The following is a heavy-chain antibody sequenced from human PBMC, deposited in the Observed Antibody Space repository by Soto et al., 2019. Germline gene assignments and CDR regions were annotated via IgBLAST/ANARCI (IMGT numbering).Heavy chain of an antibody. CDR3: AREEPWKGGCHY. J-gene: IGHJ4*02. CDR1: GFTFSSNG. CDR2: IWDDGSNK. Sequence: QVQLVESGGGVVQPGRSLRLSCAASGFTFSSNGMHWVRQAPGKGLEWVAVIWDDGSNKYYADSVKGRFTISRDNSKNTLYLQMTILRGEDTAVYYCAREEPWKGGCHYWGQGTLVTVSP. D-gene: IGHD1-1*01. V-gene: IGHV3-33*01.